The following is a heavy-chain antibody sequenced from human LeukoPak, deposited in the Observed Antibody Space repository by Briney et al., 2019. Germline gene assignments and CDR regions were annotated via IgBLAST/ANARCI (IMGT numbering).Heavy chain of an antibody. D-gene: IGHD5-18*01. CDR2: ISAYNGNT. CDR1: GYTFTSYG. J-gene: IGHJ4*02. Sequence: GASVKVSCKASGYTFTSYGISWVRQAPGQGLEWTGWISAYNGNTNYAQKLQGRVTMTTDTSTSTAYMELRSLRSDDTAVYYCARELRGYSYGYSHYFDYWGLGTLVTVSS. V-gene: IGHV1-18*01. CDR3: ARELRGYSYGYSHYFDY.